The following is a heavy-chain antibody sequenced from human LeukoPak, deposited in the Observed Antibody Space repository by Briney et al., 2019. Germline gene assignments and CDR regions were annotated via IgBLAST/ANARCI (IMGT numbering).Heavy chain of an antibody. D-gene: IGHD6-19*01. V-gene: IGHV4-38-2*02. Sequence: PSETLSLTCTVSGYSISSGYYWGWIRQPPGKGLEWIGSIYHSGSTYYNPSLKSRVTISVDTSKNQFSLKLSSVTAADTAVYYCARVSVMAVAGTGWFNPWGQGTLVTVSP. CDR1: GYSISSGYY. CDR2: IYHSGST. CDR3: ARVSVMAVAGTGWFNP. J-gene: IGHJ5*02.